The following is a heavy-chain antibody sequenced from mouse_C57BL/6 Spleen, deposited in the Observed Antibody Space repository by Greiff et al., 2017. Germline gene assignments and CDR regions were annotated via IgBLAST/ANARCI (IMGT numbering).Heavy chain of an antibody. CDR1: GYTFTTYP. CDR2: FHPYNDDT. V-gene: IGHV1-47*01. CDR3: ARGPPYYYGSSQYYFDY. Sequence: VQLQESGAELVKPGASVKMSCKASGYTFTTYPIEWTKQNHGKSLEWIGNFHPYNDDTKYNEKFKGKATLTVEKSSSTVYLELSRLTSDDSAVYYCARGPPYYYGSSQYYFDYWGQGTTLTVSS. D-gene: IGHD1-1*01. J-gene: IGHJ2*01.